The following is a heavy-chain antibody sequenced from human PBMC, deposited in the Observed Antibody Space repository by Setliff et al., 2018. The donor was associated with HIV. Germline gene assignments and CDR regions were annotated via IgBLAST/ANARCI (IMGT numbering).Heavy chain of an antibody. V-gene: IGHV1-18*01. Sequence: GASVKVSCKGSGYIFNTNGISWVRQAPGQGLEWMGWISAYNGNTNYAQRFQGRVTMTTDTSTSTAYMELRSLRSDDTAVYFCARDKGHTPMDYWGQGTLVTVSS. D-gene: IGHD5-18*01. CDR1: GYIFNTNG. CDR3: ARDKGHTPMDY. J-gene: IGHJ4*02. CDR2: ISAYNGNT.